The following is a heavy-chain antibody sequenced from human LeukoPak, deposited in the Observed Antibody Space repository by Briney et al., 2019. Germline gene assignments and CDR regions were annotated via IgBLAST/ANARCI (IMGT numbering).Heavy chain of an antibody. CDR1: GGTFSSYA. CDR3: ARDRSSGWYSDY. Sequence: SVKVSCKASGGTFSSYAISWVRQAPGQGLEWMGRIIPILGTANYAQKFQGRVTITTDEPTSTAYMELSSLRSEDTAVYYCARDRSSGWYSDYWGQGTLVTVSS. CDR2: IIPILGTA. V-gene: IGHV1-69*11. J-gene: IGHJ4*02. D-gene: IGHD6-19*01.